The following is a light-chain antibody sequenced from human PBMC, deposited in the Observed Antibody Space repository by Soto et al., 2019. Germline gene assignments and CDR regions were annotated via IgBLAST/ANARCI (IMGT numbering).Light chain of an antibody. CDR3: SSYAGSNNLV. Sequence: QSALTQPPSASGSPGQSVTISCTGTSSDVGGYNYVSWYQQHPGKAPKLMIYEVSKRPSWVHDRFSGSKSGNTASLTVSGLQAEDEADYYCSSYAGSNNLVFGGGTKRTVL. J-gene: IGLJ2*01. V-gene: IGLV2-8*01. CDR1: SSDVGGYNY. CDR2: EVS.